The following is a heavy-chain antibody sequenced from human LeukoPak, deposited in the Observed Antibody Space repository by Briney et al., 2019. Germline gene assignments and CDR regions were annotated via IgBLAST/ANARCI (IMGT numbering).Heavy chain of an antibody. D-gene: IGHD2-15*01. J-gene: IGHJ1*01. CDR2: VYSGGST. V-gene: IGHV3-66*01. Sequence: GGSLRLSCAASGFSVSNNYMSWVRQAPGKGLEWVSVVYSGGSTFYADSVKGRFTISRDNSKNTLYLQMNSLRAEDTAVYYCASDSYSPEYFQHWGQGTLVTVSS. CDR1: GFSVSNNY. CDR3: ASDSYSPEYFQH.